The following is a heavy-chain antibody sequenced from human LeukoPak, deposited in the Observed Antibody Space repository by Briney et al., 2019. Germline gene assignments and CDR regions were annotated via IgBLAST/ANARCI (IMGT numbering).Heavy chain of an antibody. CDR2: IYYSGST. V-gene: IGHV4-31*03. CDR1: GGSISSGGYY. Sequence: SQTLSLTCTVSGGSISSGGYYWSWIRQHSGKGLEWIGYIYYSGSTYYNPSLKSRVTISVDTSKNQFSLKLSSVTAADTAVYYCARVAAVVGATRLDYWGQGTLVTVSS. D-gene: IGHD1-26*01. CDR3: ARVAAVVGATRLDY. J-gene: IGHJ4*02.